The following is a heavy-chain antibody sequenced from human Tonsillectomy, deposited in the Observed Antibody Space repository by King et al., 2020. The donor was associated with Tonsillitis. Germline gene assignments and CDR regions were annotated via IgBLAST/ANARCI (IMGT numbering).Heavy chain of an antibody. CDR1: GFSLTTSGMR. CDR2: IDWDDDK. D-gene: IGHD6-19*01. CDR3: ARIPTGSIGYYYFDY. J-gene: IGHJ4*02. Sequence: VTLKESGPALVKPTQTLTLTCTVSGFSLTTSGMRVNWIRQPPGKALEWLARIDWDDDKFYHTSLKTRLTISKDTSKNQVVLTMTNMDPVDTATYYCARIPTGSIGYYYFDYWGQGTLVTVSS. V-gene: IGHV2-70*04.